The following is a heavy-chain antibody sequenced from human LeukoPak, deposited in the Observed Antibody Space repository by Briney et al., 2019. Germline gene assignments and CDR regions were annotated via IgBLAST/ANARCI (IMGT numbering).Heavy chain of an antibody. CDR1: GGSFSGYY. CDR2: INHSGST. Sequence: PSETLSLTCAVYGGSFSGYYWSWIRQPPGKGLEWIGEINHSGSTNYNPSLKSRVTISVDTSKSQFSLKLSSVTAADTAVYYCARGGRYYYSSGSYYHHDAFDIWGQGTMVTVSS. CDR3: ARGGRYYYSSGSYYHHDAFDI. V-gene: IGHV4-34*01. D-gene: IGHD3-10*01. J-gene: IGHJ3*02.